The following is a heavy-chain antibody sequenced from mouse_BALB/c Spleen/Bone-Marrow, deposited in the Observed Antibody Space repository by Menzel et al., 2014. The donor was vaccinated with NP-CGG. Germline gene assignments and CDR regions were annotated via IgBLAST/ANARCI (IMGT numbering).Heavy chain of an antibody. CDR3: ARTGTYYAMDY. J-gene: IGHJ4*01. CDR1: GFSLTSYG. V-gene: IGHV2-6*02. CDR2: IWSDGST. D-gene: IGHD4-1*01. Sequence: QVQLQQSGPGLVAPSQSLSITCTVSGFSLTSYGIHWVRQPPGKGLEWLVVIWSDGSTTYNSSLKSRLNIRKDNSKSQVFLKVGSLQTDDTAMYYCARTGTYYAMDYWGQGTSVTVSA.